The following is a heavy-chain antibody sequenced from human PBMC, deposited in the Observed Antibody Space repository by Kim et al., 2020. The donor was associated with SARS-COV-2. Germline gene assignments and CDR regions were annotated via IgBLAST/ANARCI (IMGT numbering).Heavy chain of an antibody. CDR3: GRQRDSGPWYAAHYY. V-gene: IGHV4-39*01. CDR2: VYYSGNT. Sequence: SETLSLTCTVSGGSIRDSSYYWGWFRQPPGKGLEWIGTVYYSGNTYYSPSLKSRLTILVDTSKNQFSLRLGSVTAADTALYYCGRQRDSGPWYAAHYY. D-gene: IGHD6-13*01. J-gene: IGHJ6*01. CDR1: GGSIRDSSYY.